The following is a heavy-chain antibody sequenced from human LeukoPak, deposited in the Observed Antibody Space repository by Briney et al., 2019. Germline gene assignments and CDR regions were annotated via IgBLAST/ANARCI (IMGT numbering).Heavy chain of an antibody. CDR2: IGTAGDT. CDR3: ARVDRGSAFDI. V-gene: IGHV3-13*01. J-gene: IGHJ3*02. CDR1: GFTFSSYD. D-gene: IGHD3-10*01. Sequence: GGSLRLSCAASGFTFSSYDMHWVRQATGKGLEWVSAIGTAGDTYYPGSVKGRFTISRENAKNSLYLQMNSLRAGDTAVYYCARVDRGSAFDIWGQGTMVTVSS.